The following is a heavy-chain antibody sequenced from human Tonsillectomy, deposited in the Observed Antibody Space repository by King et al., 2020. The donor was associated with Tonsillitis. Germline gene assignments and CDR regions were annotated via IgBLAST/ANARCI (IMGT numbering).Heavy chain of an antibody. CDR1: GFTFSSYA. J-gene: IGHJ4*02. Sequence: EVQLVESGGGLVQPGGSLRLSCAASGFTFSSYAMSWVRQAPGKGLEWVSAISGSGGSTYYADSVKGRFTISRDNSKNTLYLQMNSLRAEDTAVYYCAKGKRSGENWSGYYFPTEPDYWGQGTLVTVSS. V-gene: IGHV3-23*04. CDR2: ISGSGGST. D-gene: IGHD3-3*01. CDR3: AKGKRSGENWSGYYFPTEPDY.